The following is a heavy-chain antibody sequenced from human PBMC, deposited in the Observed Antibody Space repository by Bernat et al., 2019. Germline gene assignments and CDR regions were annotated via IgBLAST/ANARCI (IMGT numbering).Heavy chain of an antibody. J-gene: IGHJ3*02. CDR1: GYRFTTYP. CDR2: INSNTGNP. CDR3: ARDEGAMAFDI. V-gene: IGHV7-4-1*02. Sequence: QVQLVQSGSDLKKPGASVKVSCKASGYRFTTYPMNWVRQAPGQGLEWMGWINSNTGNPTYAQGFTGRFVFSLDTSISTTYLQISSLKAEDTAVYYCARDEGAMAFDIWVQGTMVNVSS.